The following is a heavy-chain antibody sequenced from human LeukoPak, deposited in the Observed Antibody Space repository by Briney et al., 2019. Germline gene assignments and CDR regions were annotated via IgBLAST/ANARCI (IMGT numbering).Heavy chain of an antibody. CDR3: ARGGHRQKEF. J-gene: IGHJ4*02. D-gene: IGHD3-10*01. V-gene: IGHV3-7*01. CDR2: INQDGSGK. CDR1: GFTFSNYW. Sequence: PGGSQRLSCAASGFTFSNYWMTWVRQSPGKGLEWVAIINQDGSGKYYVDSVKGRFTISRDNAKNSLYLQMSSLRAEDTAVYYCARGGHRQKEFWGQGTLVTVSS.